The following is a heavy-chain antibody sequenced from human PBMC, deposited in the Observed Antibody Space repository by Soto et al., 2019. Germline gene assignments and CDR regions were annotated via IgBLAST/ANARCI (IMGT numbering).Heavy chain of an antibody. CDR1: GGSISSGDYY. D-gene: IGHD1-1*01. J-gene: IGHJ4*02. CDR2: IYYSGST. V-gene: IGHV4-30-4*01. Sequence: SETLSLTCTVSGGSISSGDYYWSWIRQPPGKGLEWIGYIYYSGSTYYNPSLKSRLSIGVDTSINRFSLNLNSLTAADTAVYYCARWVEVSLDYFDSWGPGISVTVSS. CDR3: ARWVEVSLDYFDS.